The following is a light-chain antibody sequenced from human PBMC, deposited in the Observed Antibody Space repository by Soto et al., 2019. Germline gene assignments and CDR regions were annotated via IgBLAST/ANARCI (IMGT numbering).Light chain of an antibody. CDR3: SSFAGSNNFPYV. Sequence: QSALAQPASVSGSPGQSITISCTGTSSDIGGYNYVSWYQRHPGRVPKLIIYEINKRPSGVPDRFSGSKSGNTASLTVSGLQAEDEADYYCSSFAGSNNFPYVFGTGTKVTVL. J-gene: IGLJ1*01. CDR2: EIN. V-gene: IGLV2-8*01. CDR1: SSDIGGYNY.